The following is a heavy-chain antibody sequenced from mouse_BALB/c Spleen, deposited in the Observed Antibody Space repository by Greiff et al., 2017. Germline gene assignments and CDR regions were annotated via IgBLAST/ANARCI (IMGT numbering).Heavy chain of an antibody. V-gene: IGHV1-5*01. D-gene: IGHD2-10*02. CDR2: IYPGNSDT. Sequence: VQLQQSGTVLARPGASVKMSCKASGYSFTSYWMHWVKQRPGQGLEWIGAIYPGNSDTSYNQKFKGKAKLTAVTSASTAYMELSSLTNEDSAVYYCTRSCEYGNYDLYYFDYWGQGTTLTVSS. CDR3: TRSCEYGNYDLYYFDY. J-gene: IGHJ2*01. CDR1: GYSFTSYW.